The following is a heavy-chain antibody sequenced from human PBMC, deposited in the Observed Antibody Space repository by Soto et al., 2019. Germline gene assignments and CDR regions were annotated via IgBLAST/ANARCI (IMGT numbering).Heavy chain of an antibody. D-gene: IGHD6-13*01. J-gene: IGHJ4*02. V-gene: IGHV3-33*06. Sequence: GGSLRLSCAASGFTFSSYGMHWVRQAPGKGLDWVAVIWYDGSNKYYADSVKGRFTISRDNSKNTLYLQMNSLRAEDTAVYYCAKENGYSSTWFEFDYWGQGTLVTVSS. CDR1: GFTFSSYG. CDR3: AKENGYSSTWFEFDY. CDR2: IWYDGSNK.